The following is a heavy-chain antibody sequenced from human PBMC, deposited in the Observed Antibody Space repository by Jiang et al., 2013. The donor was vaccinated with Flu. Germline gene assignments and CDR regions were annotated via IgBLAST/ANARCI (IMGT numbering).Heavy chain of an antibody. V-gene: IGHV1-46*01. CDR3: ARTRRGCASTSCYVFGDGFDI. D-gene: IGHD2-2*01. CDR1: GNTFTSYY. CDR2: IDPSGGST. Sequence: QLVESGAEVKKPGASVKVSCKASGNTFTSYYIHWMRQAPGQGLEWMGTIDPSGGSTSYAQKFQGRVTVTRDTSTSTVYMELSSLRSGDTAVYYCARTRRGCASTSCYVFGDGFDIWGQGTMVTVSS. J-gene: IGHJ3*02.